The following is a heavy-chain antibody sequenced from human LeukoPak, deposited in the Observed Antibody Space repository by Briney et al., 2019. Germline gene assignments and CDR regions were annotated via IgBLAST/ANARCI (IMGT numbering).Heavy chain of an antibody. CDR2: VKSKSAGETT. CDR3: TLIQGWGSGSYRDF. D-gene: IGHD3-10*01. Sequence: GGSLRLSCAAPGLSISNDWMSWVRQAPGKGLEWVARVKSKSAGETTDYAAPVKGRFTISRDDSKNTLYLQMNSLKTEDTAVYYCTLIQGWGSGSYRDFWGQGTLVTVSS. V-gene: IGHV3-15*01. CDR1: GLSISNDW. J-gene: IGHJ4*02.